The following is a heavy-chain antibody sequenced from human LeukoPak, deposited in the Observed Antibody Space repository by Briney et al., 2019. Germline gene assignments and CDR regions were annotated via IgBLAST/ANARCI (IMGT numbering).Heavy chain of an antibody. Sequence: SGGSLRLSCAVSGFPFSFFEINWVRQAPGKGLEWVSNIASSGRTRYYANSVKGRFSISRDNAKNSLYLQMNTLRVGDTGVYYCALLAVASDFDYWGQGALVTVSS. CDR2: IASSGRTR. D-gene: IGHD6-19*01. CDR3: ALLAVASDFDY. V-gene: IGHV3-48*03. CDR1: GFPFSFFE. J-gene: IGHJ4*02.